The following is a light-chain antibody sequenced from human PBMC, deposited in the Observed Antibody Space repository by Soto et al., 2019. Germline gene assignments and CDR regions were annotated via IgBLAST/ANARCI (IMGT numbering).Light chain of an antibody. Sequence: EIVMTQSPATLSVSPGERVIRSCRASQSVSSDLAWYHHKPGQAPRLLIYGASTRATGIPARFSGSGFGTEFTLTISSLQSEDFAVYYCQQRSNWPPTFGQGTRLEIK. CDR2: GAS. J-gene: IGKJ5*01. V-gene: IGKV3-15*01. CDR3: QQRSNWPPT. CDR1: QSVSSD.